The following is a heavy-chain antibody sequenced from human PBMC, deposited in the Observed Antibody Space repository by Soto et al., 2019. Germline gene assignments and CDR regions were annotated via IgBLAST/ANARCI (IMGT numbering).Heavy chain of an antibody. V-gene: IGHV1-69*12. Sequence: VQLVQSGADVQKPGSSVKVSCEASGGSFGRYAIDWMRQAPGQGLEWIGGIIPAFASTTYAQQFKGRVTISADESTATAYMEMRGLTSEDTSIYYCATVVLTSAGCTLSDWGQGTLVTVSS. CDR1: GGSFGRYA. CDR3: ATVVLTSAGCTLSD. J-gene: IGHJ4*02. D-gene: IGHD6-13*01. CDR2: IIPAFAST.